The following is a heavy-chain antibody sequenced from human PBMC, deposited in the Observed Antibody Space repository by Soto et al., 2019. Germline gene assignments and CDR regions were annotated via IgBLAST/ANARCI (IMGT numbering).Heavy chain of an antibody. CDR1: GGPISSYY. J-gene: IGHJ3*02. CDR3: ARRYGLSSFDI. D-gene: IGHD3-10*01. CDR2: IYYSGST. Sequence: PSETLSLTCNVSGGPISSYYWSWIRQPPGKGLEWIGDIYYSGSTNYNPSLKSRVIISVDTSKNQFSLKLSSVTAADTAVYFCARRYGLSSFDIWGQGTMVT. V-gene: IGHV4-59*08.